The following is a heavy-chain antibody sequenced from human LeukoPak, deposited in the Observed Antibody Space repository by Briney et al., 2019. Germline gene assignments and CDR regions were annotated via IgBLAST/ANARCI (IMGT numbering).Heavy chain of an antibody. CDR3: ARHRPNYYDSSGYYLLYWYFDL. CDR1: GGSISSGGYY. CDR2: IYYSGST. D-gene: IGHD3-22*01. J-gene: IGHJ2*01. Sequence: SETLSLTCTVSGGSISSGGYYWSWIRQHPGKGLEWIGYIYYSGSTYYNPSLKSRVTISVDTSKNQFSLKLSSVTAADTAVYYCARHRPNYYDSSGYYLLYWYFDLWGRGTLVTVSS. V-gene: IGHV4-31*03.